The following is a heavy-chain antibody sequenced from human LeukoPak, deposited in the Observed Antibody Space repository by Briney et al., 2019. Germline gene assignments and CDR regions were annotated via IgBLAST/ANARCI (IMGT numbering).Heavy chain of an antibody. J-gene: IGHJ4*02. V-gene: IGHV3-23*01. CDR1: GFTFSSYA. D-gene: IGHD1-26*01. Sequence: GGSLRLSCAASGFTFSSYAMSWVRQAPGKGLEWVSAISGSGGSTYYAESVKGRFTISRDNSKNTLYLQMNSLRAEDTAVYYCAKDWTSGSYPSFDYWGQGTLVTVSS. CDR3: AKDWTSGSYPSFDY. CDR2: ISGSGGST.